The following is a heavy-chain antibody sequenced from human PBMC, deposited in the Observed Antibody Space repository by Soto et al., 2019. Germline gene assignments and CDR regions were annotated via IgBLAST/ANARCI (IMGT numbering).Heavy chain of an antibody. V-gene: IGHV3-21*01. J-gene: IGHJ4*02. CDR2: ISSSSSYI. Sequence: EVQLVESGGGLVKPGGSLRLSCAASGFTFSSYSMNWVRQAPGKGLEWVSSISSSSSYIYYADSVKGRFTISRDNAKHSLYLQMNSLRAEDTAVYYCARDRRIAVAGTGYFGYWGQGTLVTVSS. CDR3: ARDRRIAVAGTGYFGY. CDR1: GFTFSSYS. D-gene: IGHD6-19*01.